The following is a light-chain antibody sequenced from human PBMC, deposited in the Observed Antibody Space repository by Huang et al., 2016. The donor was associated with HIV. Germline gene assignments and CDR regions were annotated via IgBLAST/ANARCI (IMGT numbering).Light chain of an antibody. CDR1: HDISNY. V-gene: IGKV1-33*01. J-gene: IGKJ2*01. CDR2: DAS. CDR3: QQYDNLHT. Sequence: DIQMTQSPSSLSASVGDRVTITCQASHDISNYLNWYQQKPGKAPKRLIYDASNLETGVPSRFSGSRSGTHFTFTINNLQPEDIATYYCQQYDNLHTFGQGTKLEIK.